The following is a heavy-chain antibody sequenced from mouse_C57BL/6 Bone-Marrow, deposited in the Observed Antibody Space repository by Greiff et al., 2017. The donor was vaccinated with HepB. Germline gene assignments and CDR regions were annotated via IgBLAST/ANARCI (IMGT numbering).Heavy chain of an antibody. V-gene: IGHV2-6-1*01. Sequence: VKVVESGPGLVAPSQSLSITCTVSGFSLTSYGVHWVRQPPGKGLEWLVVIWSDGSTTYNSALKSRLSISKDNSKSQVFLKMNSLQTDDTAMYYCARHYGTLYAMDYWGQGTSVTVSS. CDR2: IWSDGST. J-gene: IGHJ4*01. D-gene: IGHD1-1*02. CDR3: ARHYGTLYAMDY. CDR1: GFSLTSYG.